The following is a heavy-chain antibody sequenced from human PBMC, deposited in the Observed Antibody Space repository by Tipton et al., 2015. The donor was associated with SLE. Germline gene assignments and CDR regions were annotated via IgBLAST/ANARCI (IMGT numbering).Heavy chain of an antibody. CDR2: ISYDGSNK. Sequence: SLRLSCAASGFTFSSYAMHWVRQAPGKGLEWVAVISYDGSNKYYADSVKGRFTISRDNSKNTLYLQMNSLRAEDTAVYYCARGALEGVWSGPFDYWGQGTLVTVSS. J-gene: IGHJ4*02. CDR1: GFTFSSYA. V-gene: IGHV3-30*04. CDR3: ARGALEGVWSGPFDY. D-gene: IGHD3-3*01.